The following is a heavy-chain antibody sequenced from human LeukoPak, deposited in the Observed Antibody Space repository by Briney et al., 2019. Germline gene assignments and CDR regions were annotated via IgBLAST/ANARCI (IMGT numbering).Heavy chain of an antibody. CDR3: ARGIRSTSYYIDY. J-gene: IGHJ4*02. CDR1: GFTFSSYA. V-gene: IGHV3-23*01. CDR2: TSGRGDST. Sequence: GGSLRLSCAASGFTFSSYAMSWVRQAPGKGLEWVSATSGRGDSTYYADSVKGRFTISRDNSKNTVYLQMHSLRAEDTAIYYCARGIRSTSYYIDYWGQGTLVTVSS. D-gene: IGHD2-2*01.